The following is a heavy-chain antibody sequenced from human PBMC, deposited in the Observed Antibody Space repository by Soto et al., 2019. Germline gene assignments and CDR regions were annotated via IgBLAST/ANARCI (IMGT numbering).Heavy chain of an antibody. V-gene: IGHV3-23*01. CDR2: ISGSGQRT. CDR1: GFTFNNYA. CDR3: AKDSYHGSGSYITPYYFDS. J-gene: IGHJ4*02. Sequence: EVQLLESGGGLVQPGGSLRLSCAASGFTFNNYAMSWVRQAPGKGLEWVSVISGSGQRTSYADSVKGRFTVSRDNFKNTVDLHMKSLRAEDTAVYYCAKDSYHGSGSYITPYYFDSWGQGTLITVSS. D-gene: IGHD3-10*01.